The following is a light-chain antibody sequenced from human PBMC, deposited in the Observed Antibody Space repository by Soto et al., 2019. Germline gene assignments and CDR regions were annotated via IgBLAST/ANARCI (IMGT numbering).Light chain of an antibody. CDR1: QDISNY. V-gene: IGKV1-33*01. CDR2: DAS. Sequence: DIQMTQSPSSLSASVGDRVTITCQASQDISNYLNWYQQKPGKAPKLLIYDASSLETGVPPRFSGRGSGTDFTFTISSLQPEDIATYYCQQYDNVPRTFGQGTKLEIK. CDR3: QQYDNVPRT. J-gene: IGKJ2*01.